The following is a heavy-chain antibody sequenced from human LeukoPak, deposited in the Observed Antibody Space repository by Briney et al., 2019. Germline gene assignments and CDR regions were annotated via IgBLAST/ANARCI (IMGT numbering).Heavy chain of an antibody. Sequence: SSETLSLTCTVSGGSISSYYWSWIRQPPGKGLEWIGYIYYSGSTNYNPSLKSRVTISVDTSKNQFSLKLSSVTAADTAVYYCARGDRSDSPYYYYYMDVWGKGTTVTVSS. CDR2: IYYSGST. J-gene: IGHJ6*03. V-gene: IGHV4-59*01. CDR1: GGSISSYY. D-gene: IGHD3-22*01. CDR3: ARGDRSDSPYYYYYMDV.